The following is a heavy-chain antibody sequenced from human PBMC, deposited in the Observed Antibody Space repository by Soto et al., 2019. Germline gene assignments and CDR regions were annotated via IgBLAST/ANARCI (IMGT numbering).Heavy chain of an antibody. CDR2: TLVTGAT. D-gene: IGHD3-10*01. V-gene: IGHV4-61*01. J-gene: IGHJ6*02. CDR1: GEALGSGQSY. Sequence: QVQLQESGPGLVKSSETLSLICFVSGEALGSGQSYWNWIRQAPGMGLEWIGRTLVTGATKYSASLKSRATMSVDTSKSQISLTLTSVTAAVSATYFCSRGRSDSAGSSFGRRMDVWGQGPTVTVSS. CDR3: SRGRSDSAGSSFGRRMDV.